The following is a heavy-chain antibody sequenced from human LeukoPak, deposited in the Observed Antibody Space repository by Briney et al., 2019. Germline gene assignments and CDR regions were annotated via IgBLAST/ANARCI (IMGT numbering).Heavy chain of an antibody. V-gene: IGHV3-30-3*01. CDR2: ISYDGGNK. Sequence: PGRSLRLSCAASGFTFSSYALHWVRQAPGKGLEWVALISYDGGNKYYADSVKGRFTISRDNPKNTLYLQMNSLRAEDTAVYYCARGEQLVVYWGQGTLVTVSS. CDR1: GFTFSSYA. CDR3: ARGEQLVVY. D-gene: IGHD6-6*01. J-gene: IGHJ4*02.